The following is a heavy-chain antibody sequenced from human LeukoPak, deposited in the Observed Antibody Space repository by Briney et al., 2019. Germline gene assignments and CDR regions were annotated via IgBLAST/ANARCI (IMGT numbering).Heavy chain of an antibody. CDR3: ARDLWTSGDY. D-gene: IGHD3/OR15-3a*01. CDR1: ALTSSRYW. Sequence: GGSPRLSCSPSALTSSRYWMHWVRHAPGKGLVWVSRINSKGSGTSTAHSVKARFTISRENAKNALYLQMNSLRAEDTAVYYCARDLWTSGDYWGQGTLVTVSS. J-gene: IGHJ4*02. V-gene: IGHV3-74*01. CDR2: INSKGSGT.